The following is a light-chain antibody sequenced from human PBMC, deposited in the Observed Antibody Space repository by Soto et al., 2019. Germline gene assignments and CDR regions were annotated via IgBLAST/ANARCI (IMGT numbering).Light chain of an antibody. J-gene: IGKJ1*01. CDR1: QALXSW. CDR3: KHYYSSPEA. V-gene: IGKV1-5*03. CDR2: EAS. Sequence: LLTHWLFALSAYVGDGVTITCRASQALXSWLAWDQRKPGKAPKPLXYEASTWNNVVPSSFSGSGSGTAFTRTSSSLKPDDSVMDCCKHYYSSPEAFGQGTKVDI.